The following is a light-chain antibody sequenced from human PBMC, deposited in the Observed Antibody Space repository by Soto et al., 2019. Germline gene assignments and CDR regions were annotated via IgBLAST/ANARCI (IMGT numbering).Light chain of an antibody. CDR2: EVS. J-gene: IGLJ1*01. CDR3: TSFTTSKTYI. Sequence: QPVLTQPPSVSGSPGQSVTISCTGTSSDIGSYDRVSWYQQPPGTAPRLMIYEVSNRPSGVPDRFSGSKSGNTASLTISGLQPEDETDYYCTSFTTSKTYIFGTGTKVTVL. V-gene: IGLV2-18*02. CDR1: SSDIGSYDR.